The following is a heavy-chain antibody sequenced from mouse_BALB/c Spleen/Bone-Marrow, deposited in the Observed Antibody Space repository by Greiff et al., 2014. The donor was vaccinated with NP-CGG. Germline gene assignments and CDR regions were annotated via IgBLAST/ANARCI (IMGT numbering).Heavy chain of an antibody. Sequence: EVQLEESGGGLVQPGGSRKLSCAASGFTFSSFGMHWVRQAPEKGLEWVAYISIGISSIYYADTMKGRCTISRDNPKNTLFLQMTSLRSEDTAMYYCTRSGTLGAMDYWGQGTSVTVSS. CDR2: ISIGISSI. CDR3: TRSGTLGAMDY. V-gene: IGHV5-17*02. J-gene: IGHJ4*01. D-gene: IGHD3-3*01. CDR1: GFTFSSFG.